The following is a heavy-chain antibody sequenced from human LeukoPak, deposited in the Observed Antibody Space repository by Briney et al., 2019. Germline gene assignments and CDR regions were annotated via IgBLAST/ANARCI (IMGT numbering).Heavy chain of an antibody. D-gene: IGHD2-15*01. CDR3: ARVVVVVAATPTYYYMDV. V-gene: IGHV3-48*03. CDR2: ISSSGSTI. J-gene: IGHJ6*03. Sequence: GGSLRLSCAASGFTFSSYEMNWVRQAPGKGLEWVSYISSSGSTIYYADSVKGRFTISRDNAKNSLYLQMNSLRAEDTAVYYCARVVVVVAATPTYYYMDVWGKGTTVTVSS. CDR1: GFTFSSYE.